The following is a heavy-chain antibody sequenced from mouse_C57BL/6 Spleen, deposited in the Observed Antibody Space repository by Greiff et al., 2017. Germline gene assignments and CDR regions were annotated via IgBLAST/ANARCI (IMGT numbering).Heavy chain of an antibody. CDR1: GYTFTSYW. CDR2: IHPNSGST. D-gene: IGHD1-1*01. CDR3: ARGPGVAPYYFDY. Sequence: QVQLQQPGAELVKPGASVKLSCKASGYTFTSYWMHWVQQRPGQGLEWIGMIHPNSGSTNSNETFKSKDTLTVDKSSSTAYMQLSSLTSEDSAVYYGARGPGVAPYYFDYWGQGTTLTVSS. J-gene: IGHJ2*01. V-gene: IGHV1-64*01.